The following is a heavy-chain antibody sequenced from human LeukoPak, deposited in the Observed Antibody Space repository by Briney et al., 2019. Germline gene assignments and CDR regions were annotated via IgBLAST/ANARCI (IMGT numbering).Heavy chain of an antibody. CDR3: AREDPQTTVPEGMDV. CDR2: IYYSGTT. J-gene: IGHJ6*02. D-gene: IGHD4-17*01. Sequence: PSETLSLTCTVSGGSISYYWSWIRQSPGKGLEWIGYIYYSGTTNYNPSLKGRVTISVDTSKNQFSLQLRSVTAADTAVYYCAREDPQTTVPEGMDVWGQGTTVTVSS. CDR1: GGSISYY. V-gene: IGHV4-59*01.